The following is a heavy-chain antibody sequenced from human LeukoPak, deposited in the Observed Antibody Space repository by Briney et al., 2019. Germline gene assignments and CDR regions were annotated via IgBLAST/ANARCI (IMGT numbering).Heavy chain of an antibody. V-gene: IGHV3-30*18. D-gene: IGHD6-19*01. Sequence: PGGSLRLSCAASGFTFSSYGMHWVRQAPGKGLEWVAVISYDGSNKYYADSVKGRFTISRDNSKNTLYLQMNSLRAEDTAVYYCAKDIGRQWLALDYWGQGTLVTVSS. J-gene: IGHJ4*02. CDR2: ISYDGSNK. CDR3: AKDIGRQWLALDY. CDR1: GFTFSSYG.